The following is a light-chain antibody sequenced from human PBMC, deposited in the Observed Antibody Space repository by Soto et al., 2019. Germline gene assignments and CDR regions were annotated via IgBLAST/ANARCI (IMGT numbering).Light chain of an antibody. CDR2: AAS. J-gene: IGKJ4*01. CDR3: QQSFICPAS. V-gene: IGKV1-39*01. Sequence: MQMTKTTYVLSACVGNKACIICRASQSISDSLNWYQHKPGTAPKLLIYAASSLQSGVPSRFSGGGSGTDFTLTISRLQPEDFVTYFCQQSFICPASFGGGTKVDI. CDR1: QSISDS.